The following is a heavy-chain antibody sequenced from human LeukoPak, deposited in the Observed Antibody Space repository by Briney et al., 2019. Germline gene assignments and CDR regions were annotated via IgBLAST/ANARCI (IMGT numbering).Heavy chain of an antibody. D-gene: IGHD1-26*01. V-gene: IGHV3-7*01. CDR2: IKQDGSEK. CDR1: GFTFSNYW. Sequence: GGSLRLSWAASGFTFSNYWMTWVRQAPGKGLEWVANIKQDGSEKYYVDSVKGRFTISRDNAKNSLYLQMNSLRAEDTAMYYCARARGSYSHDYWGQGTLVTDSS. J-gene: IGHJ4*02. CDR3: ARARGSYSHDY.